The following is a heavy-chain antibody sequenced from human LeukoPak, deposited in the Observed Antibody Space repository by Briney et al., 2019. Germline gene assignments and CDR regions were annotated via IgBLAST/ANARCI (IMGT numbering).Heavy chain of an antibody. Sequence: GGSLRLSCAASGFTFSSYWMPWVRHAPGKGLVWVSRINSDGGTTGYADSVKGRFTISRDNAKNTLYLQMNSLRAEDTAVYYCARFYCSSSSCLEDYWGQGTLVTVSS. CDR3: ARFYCSSSSCLEDY. D-gene: IGHD2-2*01. V-gene: IGHV3-74*01. CDR1: GFTFSSYW. CDR2: INSDGGTT. J-gene: IGHJ4*02.